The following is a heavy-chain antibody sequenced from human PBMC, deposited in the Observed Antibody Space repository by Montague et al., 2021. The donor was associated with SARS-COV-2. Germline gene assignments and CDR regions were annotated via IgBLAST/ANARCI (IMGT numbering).Heavy chain of an antibody. CDR3: ARGGRSSAYAMDY. Sequence: SETLSLTCTVSGASMSGSYWGWVRQPPGKGPEWIGNIYSSGSTHYNPSLKSRVTIPVDTSKSQFSLRLTSVTAADTAVYYCARGGRSSAYAMDYGGGGTLGTVS. V-gene: IGHV4-59*01. D-gene: IGHD3-22*01. J-gene: IGHJ4*02. CDR2: IYSSGST. CDR1: GASMSGSY.